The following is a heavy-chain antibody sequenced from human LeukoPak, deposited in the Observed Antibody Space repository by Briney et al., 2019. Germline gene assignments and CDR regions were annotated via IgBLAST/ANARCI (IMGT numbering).Heavy chain of an antibody. CDR2: ISSSSYI. V-gene: IGHV3-21*01. CDR3: AREAWFDP. CDR1: GFTFSSYS. Sequence: GGSLRLSCAASGFTFSSYSMNWVRQAPGKGLEWVSSISSSSYIYYADTVKGRFTISRDNAKTSLYLQMNSLRAEDTAVYYCAREAWFDPWGQGTLVTVSS. J-gene: IGHJ5*02.